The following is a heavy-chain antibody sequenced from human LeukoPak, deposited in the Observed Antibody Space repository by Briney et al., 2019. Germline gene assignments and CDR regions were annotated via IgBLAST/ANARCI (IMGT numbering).Heavy chain of an antibody. CDR3: ATPYGQPAAILDYYYYMDV. D-gene: IGHD2-2*02. V-gene: IGHV3-23*01. CDR2: VSGSGNIT. CDR1: GFTFSSFA. J-gene: IGHJ6*03. Sequence: GGSLRLSCAVSGFTFSSFAMTWVRQAPGKGLEWVSDVSGSGNITNYADSAKGRFTISRDNSKNTLYLQMNSLRAEDTAVYYCATPYGQPAAILDYYYYMDVWGKGTTVTVSS.